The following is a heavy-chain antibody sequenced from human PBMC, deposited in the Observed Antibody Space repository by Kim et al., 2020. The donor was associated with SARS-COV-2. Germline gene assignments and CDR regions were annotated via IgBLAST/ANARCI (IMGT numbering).Heavy chain of an antibody. V-gene: IGHV3-9*01. CDR3: AKGRVVAGTLTPFDY. D-gene: IGHD6-19*01. J-gene: IGHJ4*02. Sequence: AEPGKGRFTISRDNAKNSLYLQMNNLRTEDTALYYCAKGRVVAGTLTPFDYWGQGTLVTVSS.